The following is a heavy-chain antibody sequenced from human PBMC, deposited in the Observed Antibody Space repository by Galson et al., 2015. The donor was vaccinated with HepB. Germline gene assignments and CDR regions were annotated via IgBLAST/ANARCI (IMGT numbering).Heavy chain of an antibody. D-gene: IGHD1-26*01. J-gene: IGHJ3*02. CDR3: AREPAVWELIPVACDI. V-gene: IGHV3-33*01. Sequence: SLRLSCAASGFTFSSYDMHWVRQAPGKGLEWVAVIWYDGSNKYYADSVKGRFTISRDNSKNTVYLQMNTLRAEDTAVYYCAREPAVWELIPVACDIWGQGTMVTVSS. CDR1: GFTFSSYD. CDR2: IWYDGSNK.